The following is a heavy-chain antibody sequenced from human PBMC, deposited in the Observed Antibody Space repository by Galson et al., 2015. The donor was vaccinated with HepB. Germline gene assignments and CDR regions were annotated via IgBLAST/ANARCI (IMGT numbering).Heavy chain of an antibody. V-gene: IGHV1-69*13. CDR3: AVTNLVGATPGFYYYYGMDV. CDR2: IIPIFGTA. Sequence: SVKVSCKASGDTFSSYAISWVRQAPGQGLEWMGGIIPIFGTANYAQKFQGRVTITADESTSTAYMELSSLRSEDTAVYYCAVTNLVGATPGFYYYYGMDVWCQGTTVTVSS. CDR1: GDTFSSYA. D-gene: IGHD1-26*01. J-gene: IGHJ6*02.